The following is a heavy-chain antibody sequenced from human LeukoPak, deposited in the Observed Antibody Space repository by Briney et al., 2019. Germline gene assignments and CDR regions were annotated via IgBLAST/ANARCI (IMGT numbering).Heavy chain of an antibody. D-gene: IGHD5-12*01. Sequence: SETLSLTCTVSGASTSSSYWSWIRQASGKGLEWIGYIDYSGNTDYNPSLKSRLTLSVDMSKSQFSLKLTSVSAADTAVYYCAGRAPSDYDTYWYFDLWGRGTLVTVSS. V-gene: IGHV4-59*01. CDR3: AGRAPSDYDTYWYFDL. CDR2: IDYSGNT. J-gene: IGHJ2*01. CDR1: GASTSSSY.